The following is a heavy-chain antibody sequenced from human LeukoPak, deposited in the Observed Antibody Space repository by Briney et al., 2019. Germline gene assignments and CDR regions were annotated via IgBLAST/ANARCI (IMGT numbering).Heavy chain of an antibody. D-gene: IGHD6-19*01. CDR3: ARLYSSGWFDY. CDR2: INSDGSTT. V-gene: IGHV3-74*01. CDR1: GFTFSNYW. Sequence: GGSLRLSCAATGFTFSNYWMHWVRQAPGKGLVWVSRINSDGSTTNYADSVKGRFTISRDNAKNTLYLQMNSLRAEDTAVYFCARLYSSGWFDYWGQGTLVTVSS. J-gene: IGHJ4*02.